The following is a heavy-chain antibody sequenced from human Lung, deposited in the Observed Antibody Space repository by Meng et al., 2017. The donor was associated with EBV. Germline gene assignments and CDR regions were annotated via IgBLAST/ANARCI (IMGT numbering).Heavy chain of an antibody. V-gene: IGHV1-2*06. J-gene: IGHJ5*02. D-gene: IGHD6-19*01. CDR2: INPNSGGK. CDR1: VSTFTGYY. Sequence: QVERVQSGAGVKKPGASAKVSCKASVSTFTGYYMHWVRQDPGQGLEWMGRINPNSGGKNYAQKFQGRVTMTRDTSISTAYMELSRLRSDDTAVYYCAHQAVAGTRGWFDPWGQGTLVTVSS. CDR3: AHQAVAGTRGWFDP.